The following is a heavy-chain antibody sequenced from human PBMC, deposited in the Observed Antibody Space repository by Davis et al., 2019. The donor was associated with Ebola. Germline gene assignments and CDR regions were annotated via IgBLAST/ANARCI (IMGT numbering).Heavy chain of an antibody. CDR3: ARGPYYYDSSGWGNLYYYYGMDV. CDR1: GFTFSGSA. J-gene: IGHJ6*02. Sequence: GESLKISCAASGFTFSGSAMHWVXXXXXXXXXXXXLLTRTSTPYSSPYAASVKVRFTISRDDSKNTAYLQMNSLRAEDTAVYYCARGPYYYDSSGWGNLYYYYGMDVWGQGTTVTVSS. V-gene: IGHV3-73*01. CDR2: LTRTSTPYSS. D-gene: IGHD3-22*01.